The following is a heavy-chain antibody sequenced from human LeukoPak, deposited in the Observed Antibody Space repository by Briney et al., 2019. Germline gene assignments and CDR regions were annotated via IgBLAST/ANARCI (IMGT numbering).Heavy chain of an antibody. D-gene: IGHD2-2*02. CDR3: AREWEDIVVVPAAIRGDY. J-gene: IGHJ4*02. CDR2: INSDGSST. Sequence: GGSLRLSCAASGFTFSSYWMPWVRQAPGKGLVWASRINSDGSSTSYADSAKGRFTISRDNAKNSLYLQMNSLRAEDTAVYYCAREWEDIVVVPAAIRGDYWGQGTLVTVSS. CDR1: GFTFSSYW. V-gene: IGHV3-74*01.